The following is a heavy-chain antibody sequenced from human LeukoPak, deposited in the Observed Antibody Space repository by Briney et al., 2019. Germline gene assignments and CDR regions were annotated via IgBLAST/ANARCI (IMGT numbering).Heavy chain of an antibody. Sequence: GGSPRLSCAASGFTFSSYAMSWVRQAPGKGLEWVSAISGSGGSTYYADSVKGRFTISRDNSKNTLYLQMNSLRAEDTAVYYCATLLITMVRGSNAFDIWGQGTMVTVSS. CDR2: ISGSGGST. CDR3: ATLLITMVRGSNAFDI. D-gene: IGHD3-10*01. CDR1: GFTFSSYA. J-gene: IGHJ3*02. V-gene: IGHV3-23*01.